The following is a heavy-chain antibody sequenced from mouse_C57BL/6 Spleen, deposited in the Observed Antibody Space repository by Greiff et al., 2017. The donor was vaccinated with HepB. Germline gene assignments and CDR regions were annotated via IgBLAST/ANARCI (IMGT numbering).Heavy chain of an antibody. J-gene: IGHJ4*01. CDR2: INPSNGGT. V-gene: IGHV1-53*01. Sequence: QVQLQHPGTELVKPGASVKLSCKASGYTFTSYWMHWVKQRPGQGLEWIGNINPSNGGTNYNEKFKSKATLTVDKSSSTAYMQLSSLTSEDSAVYYCAYSNYAGYYAMDYWGQGTSVTVSS. D-gene: IGHD2-5*01. CDR3: AYSNYAGYYAMDY. CDR1: GYTFTSYW.